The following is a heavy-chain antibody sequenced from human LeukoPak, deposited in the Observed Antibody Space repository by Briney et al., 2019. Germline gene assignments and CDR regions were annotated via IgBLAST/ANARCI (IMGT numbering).Heavy chain of an antibody. CDR2: ISGSGGST. V-gene: IGHV3-23*01. CDR1: GFTFSSYA. Sequence: GGSLRLSCAASGFTFSSYAMSWVRQAPGKGLGWVSAISGSGGSTYYADSVKGRFTISRDNSKNTLYLQMNSLRAEDTAVYYCAKSPAYCGGDCYPTNFDYWGQGTLVTVSS. J-gene: IGHJ4*02. D-gene: IGHD2-21*02. CDR3: AKSPAYCGGDCYPTNFDY.